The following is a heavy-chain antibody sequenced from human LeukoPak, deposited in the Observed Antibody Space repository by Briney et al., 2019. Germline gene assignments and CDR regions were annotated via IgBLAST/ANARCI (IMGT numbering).Heavy chain of an antibody. V-gene: IGHV3-7*01. CDR3: AREDYYYYMDV. CDR2: IKQDGSEK. J-gene: IGHJ6*03. CDR1: GFPFSSYW. Sequence: GSLRLSCAASGFPFSSYWMSWVRPAPGKGLEWVANIKQDGSEKYYVDSVEGRFTISRDNAKNSLYLQMNSLRAEDTAVYYCAREDYYYYMDVWGKGTTVTVSS.